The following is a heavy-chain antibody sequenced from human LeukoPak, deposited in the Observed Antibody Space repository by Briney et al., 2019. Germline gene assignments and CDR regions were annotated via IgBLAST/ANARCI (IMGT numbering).Heavy chain of an antibody. CDR1: GYTFTTYY. J-gene: IGHJ4*02. D-gene: IGHD3-22*01. CDR3: ARGSNYYFDSSADYPRY. CDR2: INPSGGST. Sequence: ASVKVSCKASGYTFTTYYMHWVRQAPGQGLEWMGIINPSGGSTTYAQKFQGRVTMTGDTSTSTVYMELSSLRSEDTAVYFCARGSNYYFDSSADYPRYWGQGTLVTVSS. V-gene: IGHV1-46*01.